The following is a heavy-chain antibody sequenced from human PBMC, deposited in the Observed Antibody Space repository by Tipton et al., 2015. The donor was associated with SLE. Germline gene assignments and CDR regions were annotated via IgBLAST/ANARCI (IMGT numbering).Heavy chain of an antibody. D-gene: IGHD3-16*02. CDR3: ARVTGGELSLYLDY. J-gene: IGHJ4*02. CDR2: INHSGST. V-gene: IGHV4-34*01. Sequence: TLSLTCAVYGGSFSGYYWSWIRQPPGKGLGWIGEINHSGSTNYNPSLKSRVTISVDTSKNQFSLKLSSVTAADTAVYYCARVTGGELSLYLDYWGQGTLVTVSS. CDR1: GGSFSGYY.